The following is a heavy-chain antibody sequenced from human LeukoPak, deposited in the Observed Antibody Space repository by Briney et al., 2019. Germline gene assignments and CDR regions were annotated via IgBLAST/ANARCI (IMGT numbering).Heavy chain of an antibody. Sequence: GGSLRLSCAASGFTFSSYAMHWVRQAPGKGLGWVAVISYDGSNKYYADSVKGRFTISRDNSKNTLYLQMNSLRAEDTAVYYCARWGSGWSFDYWGQGTLVTVSS. CDR2: ISYDGSNK. J-gene: IGHJ4*02. D-gene: IGHD6-19*01. CDR1: GFTFSSYA. V-gene: IGHV3-30-3*01. CDR3: ARWGSGWSFDY.